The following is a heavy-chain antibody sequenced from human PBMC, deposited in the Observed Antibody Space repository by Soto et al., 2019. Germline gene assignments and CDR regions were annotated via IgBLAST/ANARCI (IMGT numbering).Heavy chain of an antibody. Sequence: PGVSLRLSCAASGFTFSSYAMHWGRHAPGKGLVWVAVIWYEGSNNYHAYSEKGRFTISRANSNNTPYLQMNSQRAEDTAVYYRARGNWDWNPLSDWFDPWGQGTLVTVSS. CDR1: GFTFSSYA. V-gene: IGHV3-33*01. D-gene: IGHD1-7*01. J-gene: IGHJ5*02. CDR2: IWYEGSNN. CDR3: ARGNWDWNPLSDWFDP.